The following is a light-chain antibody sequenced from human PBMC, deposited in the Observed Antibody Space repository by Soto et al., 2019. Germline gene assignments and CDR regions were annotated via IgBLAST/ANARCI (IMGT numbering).Light chain of an antibody. J-gene: IGKJ3*01. Sequence: EIVLTQSPGTLSLSPGERATLSCRASQSVGNNLAWYQQKPGQAPRLLIYGASNRATGIPDRFSGSGSGTDFTLTISRLEPEDFALYYCQQYDSSLFTFGPGTKVDIK. CDR2: GAS. CDR3: QQYDSSLFT. CDR1: QSVGNN. V-gene: IGKV3-20*01.